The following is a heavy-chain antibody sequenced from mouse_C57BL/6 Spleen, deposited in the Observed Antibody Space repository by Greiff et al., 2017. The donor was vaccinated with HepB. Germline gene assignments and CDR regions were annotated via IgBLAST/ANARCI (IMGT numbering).Heavy chain of an antibody. D-gene: IGHD2-3*01. CDR2: IYPRSGNT. V-gene: IGHV1-81*01. J-gene: IGHJ3*01. Sequence: VQLQQSGAELARPGASVKLSCKASGYTFTSYGISWVKQRTGQGLEWIGEIYPRSGNTYYNEKFKGKAKLTADKSTSTAYMELRSLTSEDSAVFFCARDGYFAYWGQGTLVTVSA. CDR3: ARDGYFAY. CDR1: GYTFTSYG.